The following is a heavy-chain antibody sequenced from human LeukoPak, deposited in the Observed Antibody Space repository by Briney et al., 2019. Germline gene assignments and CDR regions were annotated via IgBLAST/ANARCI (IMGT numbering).Heavy chain of an antibody. CDR2: IYSGGST. J-gene: IGHJ4*02. D-gene: IGHD6-19*01. CDR3: ARETYSSGCFDY. CDR1: GFTVSSSY. V-gene: IGHV3-66*01. Sequence: GGSLRLSCAASGFTVSSSYMSWVRQAPGKGLEWVSVIYSGGSTYYADSVKGRFTISRDNSKNTLYLQMNSLRAEDTAVYYCARETYSSGCFDYWGQGTLVTVSS.